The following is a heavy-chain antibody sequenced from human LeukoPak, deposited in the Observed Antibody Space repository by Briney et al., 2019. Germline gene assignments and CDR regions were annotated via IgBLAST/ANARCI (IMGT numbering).Heavy chain of an antibody. D-gene: IGHD2-2*01. CDR2: IKSKTDGGTT. Sequence: GGSLRLSCAASGFTFSNAWMSWVRQAPGKGLEWVGRIKSKTDGGTTDYAAPVKGRFTISRDDSKNTLYLQMNSLKTEDTAVYYCTTDRGIAVVPATLFDPWGQGTLVTVSS. J-gene: IGHJ5*02. CDR1: GFTFSNAW. CDR3: TTDRGIAVVPATLFDP. V-gene: IGHV3-15*01.